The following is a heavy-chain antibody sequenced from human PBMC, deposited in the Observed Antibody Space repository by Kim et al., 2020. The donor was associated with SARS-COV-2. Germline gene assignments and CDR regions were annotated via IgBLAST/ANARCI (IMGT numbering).Heavy chain of an antibody. CDR2: ISARDGNT. D-gene: IGHD4-17*01. CDR3: ARGAYGDVSFDY. CDR1: GYMFTSYG. J-gene: IGHJ4*02. V-gene: IGHV1-18*04. Sequence: ASVKVSCKACGYMFTSYGFSWVRQAPGQGLEWLGCISARDGNTKYGQKVQGRVIITTDTSTNTAYMELWSLRSDDTAMYYCARGAYGDVSFDYWGQGTLV.